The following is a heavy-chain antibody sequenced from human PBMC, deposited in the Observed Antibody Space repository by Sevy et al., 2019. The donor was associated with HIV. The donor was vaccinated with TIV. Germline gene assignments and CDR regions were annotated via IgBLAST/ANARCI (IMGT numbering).Heavy chain of an antibody. V-gene: IGHV1-18*01. J-gene: IGHJ5*02. D-gene: IGHD3-22*01. Sequence: ASVKVSCKASGYTFTSYGIIWVRQAPGQGLEWMGWISAYNGNTNYAQKLQGRVTMTTDTSTSTAYMELRSLRSDDTAVYYCARVPYTYYYDSSGYYWFDPWGQGTLVTVSS. CDR1: GYTFTSYG. CDR3: ARVPYTYYYDSSGYYWFDP. CDR2: ISAYNGNT.